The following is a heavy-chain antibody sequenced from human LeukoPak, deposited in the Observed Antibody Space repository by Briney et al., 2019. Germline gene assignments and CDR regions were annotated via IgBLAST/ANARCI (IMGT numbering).Heavy chain of an antibody. CDR2: INHSGST. Sequence: SETLSLTCAVYGGSFSGYYWSWIRQPPGKGLEWIGEINHSGSTNYNPSLKSRVTISVDTSKNQFSLKLSSVTAADTAVYYCARGEYSSSSVGNRFDPWGQGTLVTVSS. J-gene: IGHJ5*02. V-gene: IGHV4-34*01. D-gene: IGHD6-6*01. CDR1: GGSFSGYY. CDR3: ARGEYSSSSVGNRFDP.